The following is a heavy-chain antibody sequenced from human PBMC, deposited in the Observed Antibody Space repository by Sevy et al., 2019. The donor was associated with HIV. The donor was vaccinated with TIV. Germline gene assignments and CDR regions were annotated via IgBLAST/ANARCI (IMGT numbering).Heavy chain of an antibody. CDR2: IWYDGSNK. CDR1: GFTFSSYG. CDR3: SRDRRALAGYFDY. D-gene: IGHD6-19*01. V-gene: IGHV3-33*01. Sequence: GGSLRLSCAASGFTFSSYGMHWVRQAPGKGLEWVAVIWYDGSNKYYADSVKGRFTISRDNSKNTLYLQMNSLRAEDTAVYYCSRDRRALAGYFDYRGQGTLVTVSS. J-gene: IGHJ4*02.